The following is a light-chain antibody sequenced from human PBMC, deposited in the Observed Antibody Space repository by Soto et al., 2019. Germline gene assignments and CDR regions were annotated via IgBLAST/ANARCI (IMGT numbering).Light chain of an antibody. J-gene: IGKJ4*01. CDR1: QSLSGN. V-gene: IGKV3-15*01. CDR2: AAS. Sequence: EIVMTQSPDTLSVSPGERATLSCRASQSLSGNLAWYQHKPGQAPRVLIYAASTRATGIPARFSGSGSGTEFTLTISSLQSEDFALYYCQQYNNWPLTVGGGTKVDIK. CDR3: QQYNNWPLT.